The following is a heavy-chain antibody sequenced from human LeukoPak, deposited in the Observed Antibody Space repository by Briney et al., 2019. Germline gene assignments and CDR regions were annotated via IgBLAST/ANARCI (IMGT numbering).Heavy chain of an antibody. Sequence: ASVKVSCKASGYTFSGYYMHWVRQAPGQGLEWMGRINPNSGGTDYVQKFQGRVTMTRDTSISTAYMELNRLRSDDTAMYYCAKVPNYGSIYWGQETLVTVPS. CDR2: INPNSGGT. D-gene: IGHD4-17*01. V-gene: IGHV1-2*06. CDR1: GYTFSGYY. J-gene: IGHJ4*02. CDR3: AKVPNYGSIY.